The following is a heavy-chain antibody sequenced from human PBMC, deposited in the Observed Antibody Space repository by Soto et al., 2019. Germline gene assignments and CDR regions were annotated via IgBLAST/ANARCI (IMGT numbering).Heavy chain of an antibody. Sequence: PSGTLSLTCTVSGGSISSYYWSWIRQPPGKGLEWIGYIYYSGSTNYNPSLKSRVTISVDTSKNQFSLKLSSVTAADTAVYYCARHIGSQQLAYFDYWGQGTLVTVSS. CDR2: IYYSGST. CDR3: ARHIGSQQLAYFDY. CDR1: GGSISSYY. D-gene: IGHD6-13*01. V-gene: IGHV4-59*08. J-gene: IGHJ4*02.